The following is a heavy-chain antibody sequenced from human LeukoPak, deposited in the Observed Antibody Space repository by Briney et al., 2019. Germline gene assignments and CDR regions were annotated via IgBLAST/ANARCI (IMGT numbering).Heavy chain of an antibody. CDR3: ARGSAGMATMGAFDI. CDR1: GYTFTSYY. D-gene: IGHD5-24*01. CDR2: INPSGGST. J-gene: IGHJ3*02. Sequence: ASVKVSCKASGYTFTSYYMHWVRQAPGQGLEWMGIINPSGGSTSYAQKFQGRVTMTRDMSTSTVYMELSSLRSEDTAVYYCARGSAGMATMGAFDIWGQGTMVTVSS. V-gene: IGHV1-46*01.